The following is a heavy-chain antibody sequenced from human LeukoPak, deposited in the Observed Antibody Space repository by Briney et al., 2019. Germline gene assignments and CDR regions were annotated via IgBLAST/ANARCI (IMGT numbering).Heavy chain of an antibody. J-gene: IGHJ4*02. D-gene: IGHD3-22*01. Sequence: ASVKVSCKASGYTFTNYGISWVRQAPGQGLEWMGWISTDNGNTNYAQKFQGRVTMTTDTSTSTAYMEVRGPRSDDTAVYYCARDEFGSIVVIIRGISGLDYWGQGTLVTVSS. CDR1: GYTFTNYG. CDR2: ISTDNGNT. CDR3: ARDEFGSIVVIIRGISGLDY. V-gene: IGHV1-18*01.